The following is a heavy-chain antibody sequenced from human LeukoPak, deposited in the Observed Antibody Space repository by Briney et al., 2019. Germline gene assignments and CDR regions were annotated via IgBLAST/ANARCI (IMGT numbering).Heavy chain of an antibody. V-gene: IGHV1-69*05. J-gene: IGHJ5*02. CDR1: GGTFSSYA. CDR3: APAYVWGGYRWSP. Sequence: SVKVSCKASGGTFSSYAISWVRQAPGQGLEWMGRIIPIFGTANYAQRFQGRVTITTDESTSTAYMELSSLRSEDTAVYYCAPAYVWGGYRWSPWGQGTLVTVSS. D-gene: IGHD3-16*02. CDR2: IIPIFGTA.